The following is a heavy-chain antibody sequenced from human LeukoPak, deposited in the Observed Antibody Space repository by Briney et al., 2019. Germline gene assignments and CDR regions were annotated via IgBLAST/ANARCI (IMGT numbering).Heavy chain of an antibody. CDR3: TKELHVAVAVADYYYFYMDV. CDR2: INGGGNTT. Sequence: PGGSLRLSCAASGFAFSTFAMGWVRQSPGKGLEWLSTINGGGNTTFYSDSVKGRFTISRDNSKHTLYLHMDSLRPDDTAIYYCTKELHVAVAVADYYYFYMDVWGRGTAVTVSS. CDR1: GFAFSTFA. V-gene: IGHV3-23*01. D-gene: IGHD6-19*01. J-gene: IGHJ6*03.